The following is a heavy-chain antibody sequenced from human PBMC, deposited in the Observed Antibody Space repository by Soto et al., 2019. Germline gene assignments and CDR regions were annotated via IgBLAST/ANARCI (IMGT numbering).Heavy chain of an antibody. CDR3: AIDGPPCSSTSCYAGYYYYYMDV. Sequence: HPGGSLRLSCAASGFTFSSYGMHWVRQAPGKGLEWVAVIWYDGSNKYYADSVKGRFTISRDNSKNTLYLQMNSLRAEDTAVYYCAIDGPPCSSTSCYAGYYYYYMDVWGKGTTVTVSS. V-gene: IGHV3-33*01. D-gene: IGHD2-2*01. J-gene: IGHJ6*03. CDR1: GFTFSSYG. CDR2: IWYDGSNK.